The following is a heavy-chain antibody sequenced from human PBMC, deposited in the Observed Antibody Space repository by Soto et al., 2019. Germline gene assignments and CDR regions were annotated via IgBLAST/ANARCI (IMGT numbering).Heavy chain of an antibody. V-gene: IGHV4-39*01. D-gene: IGHD3-10*01. Sequence: SETLSLTCTVSGGSISSYYWGWIRQPPGKGLEWIGSIFYSGSTYYNPSLKSRVTISVDTSKNQFSLKLSSVTAADTAVYYCARSMVRGVYWFDPWGQGTLVTVSS. CDR2: IFYSGST. CDR1: GGSISSYY. CDR3: ARSMVRGVYWFDP. J-gene: IGHJ5*02.